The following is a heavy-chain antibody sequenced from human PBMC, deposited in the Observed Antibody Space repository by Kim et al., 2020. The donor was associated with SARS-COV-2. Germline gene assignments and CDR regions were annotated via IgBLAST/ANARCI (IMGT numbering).Heavy chain of an antibody. CDR1: GFTFSSYS. V-gene: IGHV3-48*02. CDR2: ISSSSSTI. CDR3: ARGPSLRFLEWFSRWFDP. D-gene: IGHD3-3*01. Sequence: GGSLRLSCAASGFTFSSYSMNWVRQAPGKGLEWVSYISSSSSTIYYADSVKGRFTISRDNAKNSLYLQMNSLRDEDTAVYYCARGPSLRFLEWFSRWFDPWGQGTLVTVSS. J-gene: IGHJ5*02.